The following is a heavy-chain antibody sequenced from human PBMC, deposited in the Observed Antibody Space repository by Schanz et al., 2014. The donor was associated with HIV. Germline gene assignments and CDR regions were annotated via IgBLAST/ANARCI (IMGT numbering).Heavy chain of an antibody. Sequence: QLQLQESGPGLVKPSETLSLTCSVSGDSISNTTHYWGWIRQPPGKGLEWIGSAHHSGSTYYTPSLKSRVTMSIDTSETQFFLELTSVTAADTAVYYCARASRGGLPYTGGWYYFDFWGQGILVTVSS. J-gene: IGHJ4*02. CDR1: GDSISNTTHY. CDR2: AHHSGST. D-gene: IGHD2-15*01. V-gene: IGHV4-39*07. CDR3: ARASRGGLPYTGGWYYFDF.